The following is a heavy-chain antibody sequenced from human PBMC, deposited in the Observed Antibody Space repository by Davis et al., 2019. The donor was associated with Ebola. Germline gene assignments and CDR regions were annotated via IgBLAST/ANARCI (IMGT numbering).Heavy chain of an antibody. J-gene: IGHJ3*02. CDR2: SCYSEGT. Sequence: LRLSCSVSGGPISSGDYYWSWIRQPPGKGLEWIGYSCYSEGTFYNPSLRSRVSVPLDTSKNQFSLMVTSVTAADTAVYYCARHHARSRSLVPFDIWGQGTMVTVSS. CDR1: GGPISSGDYY. D-gene: IGHD6-6*01. V-gene: IGHV4-30-4*01. CDR3: ARHHARSRSLVPFDI.